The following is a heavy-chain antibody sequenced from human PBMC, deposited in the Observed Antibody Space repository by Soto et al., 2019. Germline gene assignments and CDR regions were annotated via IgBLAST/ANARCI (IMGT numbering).Heavy chain of an antibody. J-gene: IGHJ6*02. V-gene: IGHV1-58*01. CDR3: AADPQDDYVWGSYRTYYYYGMDV. CDR1: GFTFTSSA. D-gene: IGHD3-16*02. Sequence: SVKVSCKASGFTFTSSAVQWVRQARGQRPEWIGWIVVGSGNTNYAQKFQERVTITRDMSTSTAYMELSSLRSEDTAVYYCAADPQDDYVWGSYRTYYYYGMDVWGQGTTVTVSS. CDR2: IVVGSGNT.